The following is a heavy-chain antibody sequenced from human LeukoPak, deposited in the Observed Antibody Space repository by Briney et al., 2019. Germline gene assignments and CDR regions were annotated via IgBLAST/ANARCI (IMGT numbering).Heavy chain of an antibody. CDR1: GGSFSGYY. J-gene: IGHJ3*02. CDR3: AAWIQHAFDI. V-gene: IGHV4-34*01. CDR2: INHSGST. D-gene: IGHD5-18*01. Sequence: NPSETLSLTCAVYGGSFSGYYWSWIRQPPGKGLEWIGEINHSGSTNYNPSLKSRVTISVDTSKNQFSLKLSSVTAADTAVYYCAAWIQHAFDIWGQGTMVTVSS.